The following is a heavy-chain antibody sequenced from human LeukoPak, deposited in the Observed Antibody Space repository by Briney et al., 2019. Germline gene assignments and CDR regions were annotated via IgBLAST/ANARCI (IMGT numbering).Heavy chain of an antibody. J-gene: IGHJ6*02. D-gene: IGHD3-10*01. Sequence: GGSLRLFCAASGFTFSSYGMHWVRQAPGKGLEWVAVIWYDGSNKYYADSVKGRFTISRDNSKNTLYLQMNSPRAEDTAVYYCARDQVTMVRAVINYGMDVWGQGTTVTVSS. V-gene: IGHV3-33*01. CDR3: ARDQVTMVRAVINYGMDV. CDR1: GFTFSSYG. CDR2: IWYDGSNK.